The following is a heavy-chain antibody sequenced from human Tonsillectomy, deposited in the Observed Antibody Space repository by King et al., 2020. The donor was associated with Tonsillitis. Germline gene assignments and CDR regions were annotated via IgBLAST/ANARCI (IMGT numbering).Heavy chain of an antibody. Sequence: EVQLVESGGGLVQPGRSLRLSCTVSGFTFGDYSMSWVRQAPGKGLEWVGFIRSRDYGGTTEYAASVKGRFTISRDDSKSIAYLQMNSLKTEDTAVYYCTRRRACGSKSCYGYFDYWGQGTLVTVSS. CDR2: IRSRDYGGTT. V-gene: IGHV3-49*04. CDR1: GFTFGDYS. J-gene: IGHJ4*02. CDR3: TRRRACGSKSCYGYFDY. D-gene: IGHD2-2*01.